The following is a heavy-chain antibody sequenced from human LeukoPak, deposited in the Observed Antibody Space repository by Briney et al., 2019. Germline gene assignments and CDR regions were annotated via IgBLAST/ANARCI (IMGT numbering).Heavy chain of an antibody. CDR1: GYTFTGYY. D-gene: IGHD3-22*01. Sequence: ASVKVSCKASGYTFTGYYMHWVRQAPGQGLEWMGWINPNSGGTNYAQKFQGRVTMTRDTSISTAYMELSRLRSDDTAVYCCAKTNYYDTTDDKPYTTHFDYWGQGALVTVSS. CDR3: AKTNYYDTTDDKPYTTHFDY. CDR2: INPNSGGT. J-gene: IGHJ4*02. V-gene: IGHV1-2*02.